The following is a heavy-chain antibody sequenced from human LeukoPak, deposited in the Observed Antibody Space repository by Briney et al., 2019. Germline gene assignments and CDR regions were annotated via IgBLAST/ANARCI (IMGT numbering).Heavy chain of an antibody. CDR3: AKGGQWLDSWTFDY. CDR1: GFTFSSYA. CDR2: ISGSGGGT. Sequence: PGGSLRLSCAASGFTFSSYAMSWVRQAPGKGLEWVSAISGSGGGTYYADSVKGRFTISRDNSKNTLYLQMNSLRAEDTAVYYCAKGGQWLDSWTFDYWGQGTLVTVSS. D-gene: IGHD6-19*01. J-gene: IGHJ4*02. V-gene: IGHV3-23*01.